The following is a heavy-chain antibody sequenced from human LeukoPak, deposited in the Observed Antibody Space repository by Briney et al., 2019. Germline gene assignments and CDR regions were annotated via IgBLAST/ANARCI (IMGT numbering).Heavy chain of an antibody. J-gene: IGHJ4*01. CDR1: GFTFNPYD. Sequence: PGGSLRLSCAASGFTFNPYDMHWVRQTTGQGLEWISSIDSSGGYTYYAGSVKGRFTISRENDKNSLYLHMNSLRVGDTAVYSCVRGGEIGLDYWGHGTLVTVSS. CDR2: IDSSGGYT. V-gene: IGHV3-13*01. D-gene: IGHD3-16*01. CDR3: VRGGEIGLDY.